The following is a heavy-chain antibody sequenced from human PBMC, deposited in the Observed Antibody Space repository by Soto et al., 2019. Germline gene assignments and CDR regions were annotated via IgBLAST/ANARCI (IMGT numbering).Heavy chain of an antibody. CDR2: IYGDGTTT. D-gene: IGHD4-17*01. CDR3: ARSCCGEQNWFDP. V-gene: IGHV3-74*01. Sequence: EVQLVESGGDLVQPGGSLRLSCAASGGTFSGYWMHWVRRVPGKGLVWVSRIYGDGTTTTYAYSVQGRFTISRDTGKNTVYLQINSLRVDDTGVYFCARSCCGEQNWFDPWGQGTLVTVSS. J-gene: IGHJ5*02. CDR1: GGTFSGYW.